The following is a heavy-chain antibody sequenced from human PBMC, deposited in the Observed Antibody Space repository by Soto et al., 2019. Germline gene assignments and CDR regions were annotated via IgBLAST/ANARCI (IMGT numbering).Heavy chain of an antibody. J-gene: IGHJ6*02. CDR1: GGTFSSYA. CDR2: IIPIVGTA. CDR3: ERDVVVARKYYGMDV. Sequence: QVQLVQSGAEVKKPGSSVKVSCKASGGTFSSYAISWVRQAPGQGLEWMGGIIPIVGTANYAQKFQGRVTITADESTSTAYRELSSLRSEDTAGYYCERDVVVARKYYGMDVWGQGTTVTVSS. V-gene: IGHV1-69*01. D-gene: IGHD2-15*01.